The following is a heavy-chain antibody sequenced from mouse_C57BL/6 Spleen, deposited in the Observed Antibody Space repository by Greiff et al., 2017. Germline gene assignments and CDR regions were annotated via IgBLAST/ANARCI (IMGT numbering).Heavy chain of an antibody. Sequence: QVQLQQSGAELVMPGASVKLSCKASGYTFTSYWMHWVKQRPGQGLEWIGEIDPSDSYTNYNQKFKGKSTLTVDKSSSTAYMQLSSLTSEDSEVYLWAREGLGSFDYWGQGTTLTVSS. CDR3: AREGLGSFDY. CDR1: GYTFTSYW. J-gene: IGHJ2*01. V-gene: IGHV1-69*01. CDR2: IDPSDSYT. D-gene: IGHD4-1*01.